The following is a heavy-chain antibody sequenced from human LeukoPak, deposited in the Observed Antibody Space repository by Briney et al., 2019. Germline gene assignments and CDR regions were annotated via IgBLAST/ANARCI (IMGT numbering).Heavy chain of an antibody. Sequence: GATVKISCKVSGYTFTDYYMHWVQQAPGKGLEWMGLVDPEDGETIYAEKFQGRVTITADTSTDTAYMELSSLRSGDTAVYYCASLLYSSSSGFDYWGQGTLVTVSS. V-gene: IGHV1-69-2*01. CDR2: VDPEDGET. D-gene: IGHD6-6*01. J-gene: IGHJ4*02. CDR3: ASLLYSSSSGFDY. CDR1: GYTFTDYY.